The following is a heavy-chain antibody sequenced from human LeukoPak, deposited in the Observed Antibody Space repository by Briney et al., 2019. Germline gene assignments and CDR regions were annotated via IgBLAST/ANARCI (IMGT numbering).Heavy chain of an antibody. CDR2: IYYSGST. D-gene: IGHD1-26*01. Sequence: SETLSLTCAVSGYSISSGYYWGWIRPPPGKGLEWLASIYYSGSTYYNPSLKSRVTISVDTSKNQLSLKLSSLTAADTAVYYCARHEYSGSYYGLSWFDPWGQGTLVTVSS. V-gene: IGHV4-38-2*01. J-gene: IGHJ5*02. CDR3: ARHEYSGSYYGLSWFDP. CDR1: GYSISSGYY.